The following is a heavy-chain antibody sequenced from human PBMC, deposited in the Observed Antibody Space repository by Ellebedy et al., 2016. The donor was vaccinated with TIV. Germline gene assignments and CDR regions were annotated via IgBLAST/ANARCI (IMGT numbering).Heavy chain of an antibody. CDR3: ARRVVRGVQYYYDY. V-gene: IGHV1-2*02. J-gene: IGHJ4*02. CDR1: GYTFTGYY. Sequence: ASVKVSCKASGYTFTGYYMHWMRQAPGQVLDWMGWIDPNSGGTTYAQKFKGRVTMTRDTSSSTAYMELSGLRSDDTAVYYCARRVVRGVQYYYDYWGQGTLVTVSS. CDR2: IDPNSGGT. D-gene: IGHD3-10*01.